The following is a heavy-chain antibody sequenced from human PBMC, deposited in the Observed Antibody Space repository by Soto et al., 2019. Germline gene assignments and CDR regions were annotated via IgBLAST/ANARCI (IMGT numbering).Heavy chain of an antibody. CDR1: GYTFTSYG. CDR3: ARDLREVAGYYYYGMDV. D-gene: IGHD6-19*01. Sequence: ASVKVSCKASGYTFTSYGISWVRQAPGQGLEWMGWISAYNGNTNYAQKLQGRVTMTTDTSTSTAYMELRSLRSDDTAVYYCARDLREVAGYYYYGMDVWGQGTTVTVSS. CDR2: ISAYNGNT. J-gene: IGHJ6*02. V-gene: IGHV1-18*01.